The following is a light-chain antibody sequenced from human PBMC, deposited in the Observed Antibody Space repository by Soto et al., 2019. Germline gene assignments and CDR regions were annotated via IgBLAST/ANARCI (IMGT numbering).Light chain of an antibody. CDR1: GSDVRTYNL. J-gene: IGLJ1*01. CDR2: EAS. Sequence: QSALTQPASVSGSPGQSITISCTVTGSDVRTYNLVSWYQQHPGKVPKLIIYEASKRPSGVSNRFSGSKSDNTASLTISGLQAEDEADYYCSSYTTTGTLYVFGTGTKVTVL. V-gene: IGLV2-14*02. CDR3: SSYTTTGTLYV.